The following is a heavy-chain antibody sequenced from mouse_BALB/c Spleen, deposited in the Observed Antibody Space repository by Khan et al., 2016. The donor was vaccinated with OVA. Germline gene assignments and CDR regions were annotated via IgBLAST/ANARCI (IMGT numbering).Heavy chain of an antibody. J-gene: IGHJ3*01. D-gene: IGHD3-1*01. CDR2: INPGSGGT. V-gene: IGHV1-54*01. CDR1: GYAFTNYL. Sequence: QVQLQQSGAELVRPGTSVKVSCKASGYAFTNYLIEWIKQRPGQGLEWIGVINPGSGGTNYNEKFKGKATLTADISSSTAYMQLRSLTSDVSAVFFWTRGGFGGFAYWGQGTLVTVSA. CDR3: TRGGFGGFAY.